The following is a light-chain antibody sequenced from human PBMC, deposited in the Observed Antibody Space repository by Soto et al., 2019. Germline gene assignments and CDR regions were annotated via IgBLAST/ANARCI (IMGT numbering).Light chain of an antibody. CDR2: STN. CDR3: VLYMGSGIWV. V-gene: IGLV8-61*01. J-gene: IGLJ2*01. CDR1: SDSVSINYY. Sequence: QAVVTQEPSFSVSPGGTVTLTCGLSSDSVSINYYPSWYQLTPGQPPRTLIHSTNTRSSGVPDRFSGSILGNKAALTITGAQADDESDYYCVLYMGSGIWVFGGGTKVNVL.